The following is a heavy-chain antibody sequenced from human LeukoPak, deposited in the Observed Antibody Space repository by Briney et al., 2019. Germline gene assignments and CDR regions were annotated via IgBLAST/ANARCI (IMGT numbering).Heavy chain of an antibody. CDR2: IGGSGGST. CDR3: AKAYGSGSFYNSFDY. J-gene: IGHJ4*02. D-gene: IGHD3-10*01. CDR1: GFPFSSYA. Sequence: PGGSLRLSCAASGFPFSSYAMSWVRQAPGKGLECVSGIGGSGGSTYYADSVKGRFTISRDNSKNTLYLQMNSLRAEDTAVYYCAKAYGSGSFYNSFDYWGQGTLVTVSS. V-gene: IGHV3-23*01.